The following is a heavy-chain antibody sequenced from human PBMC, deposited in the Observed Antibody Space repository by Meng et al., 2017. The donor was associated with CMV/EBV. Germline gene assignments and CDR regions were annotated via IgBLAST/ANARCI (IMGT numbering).Heavy chain of an antibody. D-gene: IGHD3-10*01. CDR3: TTVRITMVRGVPWFDP. CDR2: IKSKTDGGTT. J-gene: IGHJ5*02. CDR1: FTFSNAW. Sequence: FTFSNAWMNWVRQAPGKGLEWVGRIKSKTDGGTTDYAAPVKGRFTISRDDSKNTLYLQMNSLKTEDTAVYYCTTVRITMVRGVPWFDPWGQGTLVTVS. V-gene: IGHV3-15*07.